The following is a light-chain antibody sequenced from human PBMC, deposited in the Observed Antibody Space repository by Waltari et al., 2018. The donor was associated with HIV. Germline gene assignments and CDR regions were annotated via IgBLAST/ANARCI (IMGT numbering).Light chain of an antibody. V-gene: IGLV6-57*01. CDR3: QSYDSNNYVV. CDR1: GGAIGRKY. CDR2: ENN. J-gene: IGLJ2*01. Sequence: FVLTQPPSVSESPGRTVTISCTRSGGAIGRKYVHWYQQRPGTSPTIVISENNLRPSGVPPRFSASVDKSSNAASLSISGLTTEDEADYYCQSYDSNNYVVFGGGTKLTVL.